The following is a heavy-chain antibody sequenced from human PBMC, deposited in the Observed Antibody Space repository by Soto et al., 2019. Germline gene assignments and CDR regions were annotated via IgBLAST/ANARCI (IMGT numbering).Heavy chain of an antibody. CDR2: IYWDDDK. CDR1: GFALSTSEVG. J-gene: IGHJ5*02. Sequence: QITLKASGPTLVKPTQTLTLTCTFSGFALSTSEVGVGWIRQPPGKALQWLALIYWDDDKRYSPSLKSRLTITKDTSKNQVVLTMTNMDPLNTATYYCAHAPGIAVTTNWFDPWGQGILVTVSS. D-gene: IGHD6-19*01. CDR3: AHAPGIAVTTNWFDP. V-gene: IGHV2-5*02.